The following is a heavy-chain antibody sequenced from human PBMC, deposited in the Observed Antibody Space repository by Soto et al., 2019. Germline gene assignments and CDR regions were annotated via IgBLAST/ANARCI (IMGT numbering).Heavy chain of an antibody. V-gene: IGHV3-23*01. D-gene: IGHD3-3*01. CDR1: GFTFSSYA. CDR2: ISGSGGST. J-gene: IGHJ4*02. Sequence: GGSLRLSCAASGFTFSSYAMSWVRQAPGKGLEWVSAISGSGGSTYYVDSVKGRFTISRDNSKNTLYLQMNSLRAEDTAVYYCAKGKITIFKLPKHGTDYWGQGTLVTVSS. CDR3: AKGKITIFKLPKHGTDY.